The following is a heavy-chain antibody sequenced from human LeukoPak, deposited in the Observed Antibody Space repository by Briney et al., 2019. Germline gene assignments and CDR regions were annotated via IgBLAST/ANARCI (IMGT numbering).Heavy chain of an antibody. V-gene: IGHV4-38-2*01. Sequence: SETLSLTCAVSGCSISSGCYWGWIRQPPGKGLEWIGSIYHSGSTHYNPSLKSRVTISVDTSKNQFCLKLSSVTAADTAVYYCARHIAYCSSTSCYDPTIHPFDYWGQGTLVTVSS. D-gene: IGHD2-2*01. J-gene: IGHJ4*02. CDR1: GCSISSGCY. CDR3: ARHIAYCSSTSCYDPTIHPFDY. CDR2: IYHSGST.